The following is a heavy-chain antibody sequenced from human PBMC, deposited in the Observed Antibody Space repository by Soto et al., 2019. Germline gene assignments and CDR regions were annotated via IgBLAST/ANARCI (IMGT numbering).Heavy chain of an antibody. CDR2: IYYSGST. CDR3: ARSTIDCGGDCYSYYYYYGMDV. Sequence: PSETLSLTCTVSGASTSSGVYYWRWIRQHPGKGLEWIGYIYYSGSTYYNPSLKSRVTISVDTSKNQLYLKLSSVTAADRGVYYCARSTIDCGGDCYSYYYYYGMDVWGQGTTVTVSS. V-gene: IGHV4-31*03. J-gene: IGHJ6*02. CDR1: GASTSSGVYY. D-gene: IGHD2-21*02.